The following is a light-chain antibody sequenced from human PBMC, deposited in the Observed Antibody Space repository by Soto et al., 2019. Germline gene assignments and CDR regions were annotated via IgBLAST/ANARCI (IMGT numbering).Light chain of an antibody. CDR1: QSISSW. Sequence: DIQMTQSPSTLSASVGDRVTITCRARQSISSWLAWYQQKPGKAPKLLIYEASTLESGVPSTFSGSGSETEFTLTISSLRPDDVATYYCQQYKTYWTFGQGTKVEIK. CDR2: EAS. V-gene: IGKV1-5*03. CDR3: QQYKTYWT. J-gene: IGKJ1*01.